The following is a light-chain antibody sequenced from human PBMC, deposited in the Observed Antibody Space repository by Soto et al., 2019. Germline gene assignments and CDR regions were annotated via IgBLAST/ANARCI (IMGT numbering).Light chain of an antibody. CDR1: SSDVGSYNL. CDR2: EGS. CDR3: CSYAGSSTFV. V-gene: IGLV2-23*01. J-gene: IGLJ1*01. Sequence: QSVLTQPASVSGSPGQSITISCTGTSSDVGSYNLVSWYQQHPGKAPKLMIYEGSKRPSGVSNRFSASTSGTTASLTISGLQAEDEADYYCCSYAGSSTFVFGTGTKVTVL.